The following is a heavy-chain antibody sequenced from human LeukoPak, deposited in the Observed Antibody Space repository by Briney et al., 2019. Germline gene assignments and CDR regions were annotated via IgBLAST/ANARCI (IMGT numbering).Heavy chain of an antibody. CDR3: ARDYGDYVGYNWFDP. D-gene: IGHD4-17*01. J-gene: IGHJ5*02. CDR1: GFTFSDYY. V-gene: IGHV3-11*01. Sequence: AGGSLRLSCAASGFTFSDYYMSWIRQAPGKGLEWVSYISSSGSTIYYADSVKGRFTISRDNAKNSLYLQMNILRAEDTAVYYCARDYGDYVGYNWFDPWGQGTLVTVSS. CDR2: ISSSGSTI.